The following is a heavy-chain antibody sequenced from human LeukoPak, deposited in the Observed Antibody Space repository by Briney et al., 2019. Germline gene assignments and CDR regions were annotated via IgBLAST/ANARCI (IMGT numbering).Heavy chain of an antibody. D-gene: IGHD3-9*01. CDR1: GFTFSDYY. V-gene: IGHV3-11*05. J-gene: IGHJ3*02. Sequence: GGSLRLSCAASGFTFSDYYMSWIRQAPGKGLEWVSYISSSYTNYADSVKGRFTISRDNAKNSLYLQMNSLRAEDTAVYYCARVRYDILTGYPEYGFDIWGQGTMVTVSS. CDR3: ARVRYDILTGYPEYGFDI. CDR2: ISSSYT.